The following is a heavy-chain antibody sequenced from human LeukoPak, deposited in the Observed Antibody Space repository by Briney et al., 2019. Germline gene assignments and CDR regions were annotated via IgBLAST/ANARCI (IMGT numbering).Heavy chain of an antibody. CDR2: ISGSGGST. J-gene: IGHJ4*02. CDR3: AKGEYYYDSSGYSIGN. V-gene: IGHV3-23*01. Sequence: GGSLRLSCAASGFTFSHYVMTWVRQAPGKGLEWVSSISGSGGSTYYADSVKVRFTISRDNSKNTLYLQMNSLRADDTAVYYCAKGEYYYDSSGYSIGNWGQGTLVTVSS. CDR1: GFTFSHYV. D-gene: IGHD3-22*01.